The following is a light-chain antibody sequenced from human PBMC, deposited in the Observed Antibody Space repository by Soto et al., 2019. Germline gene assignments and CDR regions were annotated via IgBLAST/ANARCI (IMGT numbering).Light chain of an antibody. CDR2: EVS. Sequence: QSVLTQPASVSGSPGQSITISCTGTSSDVGGYNYVSWYQQHPGKAPKLMIYEVSNRPSGVSNRFSGSKSGNTASLTISGLQAEDAADYYCSSYTSSSTLFGTGTKVTVL. V-gene: IGLV2-14*01. J-gene: IGLJ1*01. CDR3: SSYTSSSTL. CDR1: SSDVGGYNY.